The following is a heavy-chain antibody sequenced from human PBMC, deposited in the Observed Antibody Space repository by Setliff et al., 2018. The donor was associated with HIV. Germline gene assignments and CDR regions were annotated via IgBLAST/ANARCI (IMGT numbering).Heavy chain of an antibody. CDR1: GFTFTNAW. CDR2: IKRKTDGGAT. D-gene: IGHD1-20*01. CDR3: ARDYSRYTWNYFGY. J-gene: IGHJ4*02. Sequence: GGSLRLSCAASGFTFTNAWMSWVRQGPGKGLEWVGRIKRKTDGGATDYAAPVNGRFTISRDDSKNTLYLQMNSLKTEDTAVYYCARDYSRYTWNYFGYWGQGTLVTVSS. V-gene: IGHV3-15*01.